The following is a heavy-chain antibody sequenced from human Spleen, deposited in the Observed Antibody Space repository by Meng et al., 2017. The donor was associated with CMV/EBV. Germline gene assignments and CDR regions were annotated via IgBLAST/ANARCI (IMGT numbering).Heavy chain of an antibody. Sequence: GGSLRLSCAASGLTFSSAVMSWVRQTPGKGLEWVSVIRGSGDKTYYADSVKGRFTISRDNSKDTLFLQMNDLRAEDTAVYYCAKSRPMLVVAMRAVYFDYWGQGALVTVSS. V-gene: IGHV3-23*01. J-gene: IGHJ4*02. D-gene: IGHD3-22*01. CDR3: AKSRPMLVVAMRAVYFDY. CDR1: GLTFSSAV. CDR2: IRGSGDKT.